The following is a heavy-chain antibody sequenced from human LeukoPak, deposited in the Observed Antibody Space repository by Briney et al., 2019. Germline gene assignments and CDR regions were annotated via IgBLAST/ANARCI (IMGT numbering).Heavy chain of an antibody. CDR3: AKRAGDCSSTSCYLYYYYYMDV. CDR1: GLTFTSYG. Sequence: GGSLRLSCAASGLTFTSYGMHWVRQAPGKGLEWVAVISYDGSNKFYADSVKGRFTISRDNSKNTLYLQMNSLRAEDTAVYYCAKRAGDCSSTSCYLYYYYYMDVWGKGTTVTVSS. V-gene: IGHV3-30*18. J-gene: IGHJ6*03. CDR2: ISYDGSNK. D-gene: IGHD2-2*01.